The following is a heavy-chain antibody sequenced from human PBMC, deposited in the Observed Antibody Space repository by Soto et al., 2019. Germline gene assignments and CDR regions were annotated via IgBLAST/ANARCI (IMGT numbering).Heavy chain of an antibody. D-gene: IGHD3-3*01. CDR2: INHSGSP. CDR3: AGTHYDFSSGYRAFDF. CDR1: GGSFSGYY. Sequence: LSLTCAVSGGSFSGYYWTWIRQPPGKGLEWIGEINHSGSPNYTPSLKSRVAISVDTSTNQFSLKLSFVTDADTAVYFCAGTHYDFSSGYRAFDFWGQGTLVTVSS. V-gene: IGHV4-34*01. J-gene: IGHJ4*02.